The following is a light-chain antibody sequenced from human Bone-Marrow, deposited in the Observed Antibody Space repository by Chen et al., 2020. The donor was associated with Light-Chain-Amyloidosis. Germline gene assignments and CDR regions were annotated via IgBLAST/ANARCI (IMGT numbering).Light chain of an antibody. V-gene: IGLV3-21*02. CDR3: QVWDRSSDRPV. CDR2: DDS. J-gene: IGLJ3*02. CDR1: NIGSTS. Sequence: SYVLPQPSSVSAAPGQTATLACGRNNIGSTSVHWSQQTPGQAPLLVVYDDSDRPSGIPERLSGSNSGNTATLTISRVEAGDEADYYCQVWDRSSDRPVFGGGTKLTVL.